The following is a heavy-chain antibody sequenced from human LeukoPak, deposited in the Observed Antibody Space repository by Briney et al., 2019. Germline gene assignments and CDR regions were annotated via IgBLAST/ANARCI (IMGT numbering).Heavy chain of an antibody. D-gene: IGHD1-26*01. CDR1: GGSISSYY. Sequence: SETLSLTCTVSGGSISSYYWSWIRQPAGKGLEWIGRIYSGGSTNYNPSLKSRVTMSVDSSNNQFSLKLSSATAADTAVFYCARENTGSYREFDYWGQGTLVIVSS. CDR3: ARENTGSYREFDY. V-gene: IGHV4-4*07. J-gene: IGHJ4*02. CDR2: IYSGGST.